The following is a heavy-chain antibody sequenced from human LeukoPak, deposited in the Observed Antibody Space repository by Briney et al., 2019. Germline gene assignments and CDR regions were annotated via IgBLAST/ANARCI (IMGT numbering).Heavy chain of an antibody. D-gene: IGHD3-22*01. J-gene: IGHJ4*02. CDR3: ARDRRYYDSSGYYIIDY. Sequence: ASVTVSCKASGYTFTSYGISWVRQAPGQGLEWMGWISAYNGNTNYAQKLQGRVTMTTDTSTSTAYMELRSLRSDDTAVYYCARDRRYYDSSGYYIIDYWGQGTLVTVSS. V-gene: IGHV1-18*01. CDR2: ISAYNGNT. CDR1: GYTFTSYG.